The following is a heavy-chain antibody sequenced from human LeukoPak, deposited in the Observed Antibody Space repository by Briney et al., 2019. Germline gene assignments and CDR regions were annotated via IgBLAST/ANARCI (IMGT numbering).Heavy chain of an antibody. Sequence: GGSLRLSCAASGFTFSSYWMSWLRQAPGKGLEWVANIKQDGSEKYYVDSVKGRFRISRDNDKNSLYLQMNSLRADDTAVYYCARVYCSGGSCSPFDYWGQGTLVTVSS. D-gene: IGHD2-15*01. CDR3: ARVYCSGGSCSPFDY. CDR1: GFTFSSYW. V-gene: IGHV3-7*01. J-gene: IGHJ4*02. CDR2: IKQDGSEK.